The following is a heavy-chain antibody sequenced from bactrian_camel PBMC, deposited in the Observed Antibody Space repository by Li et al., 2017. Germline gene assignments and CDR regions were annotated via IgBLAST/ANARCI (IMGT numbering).Heavy chain of an antibody. V-gene: IGHV3S31*01. D-gene: IGHD6*01. J-gene: IGHJ4*01. CDR1: GFTFGLYD. Sequence: VQLVESGGGLVQPGVSLRLSCAASGFTFGLYDMTWVRQAPGMGLEWVSSIKMDGGNTYYADSVKGRFTIPRDNTKNTLYLQMVSQKTEETATYYCAAPRAGTALAYWGQGTQVTVS. CDR2: IKMDGGNT. CDR3: AAPRAGTALAY.